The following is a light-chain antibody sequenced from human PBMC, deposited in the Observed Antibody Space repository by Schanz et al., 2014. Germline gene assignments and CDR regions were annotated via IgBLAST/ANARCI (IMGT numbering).Light chain of an antibody. CDR2: GNT. CDR1: SSNIGAGYD. V-gene: IGLV1-40*01. Sequence: QSVLTQPPSVSGAPGQRVTISCTGSSSNIGAGYDVHWYQQLPGTAPKLLIYGNTNRPSVVPDRFSGSKSGNTASLTVSGLQAEDEADYYCSSYSGTNKGMIFGGGTKLTVL. J-gene: IGLJ2*01. CDR3: SSYSGTNKGMI.